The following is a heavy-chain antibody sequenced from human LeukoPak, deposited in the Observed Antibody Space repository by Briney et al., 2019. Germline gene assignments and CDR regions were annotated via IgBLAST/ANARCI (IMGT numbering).Heavy chain of an antibody. CDR3: TKGVLGRTQSVSAGFDY. CDR2: IYSGGTT. Sequence: GGSLRLSCAASGFTVSGNYMTWVRQAPGKGLEWVSLIYSGGTTFYADSVKGRFTISRDNSKNTLYLQMNSLRAEDTAVYYCTKGVLGRTQSVSAGFDYWGQGTLVTVSS. V-gene: IGHV3-53*05. J-gene: IGHJ4*02. CDR1: GFTVSGNY. D-gene: IGHD7-27*01.